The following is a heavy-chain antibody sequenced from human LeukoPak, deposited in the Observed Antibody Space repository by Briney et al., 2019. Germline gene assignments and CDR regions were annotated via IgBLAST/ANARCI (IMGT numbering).Heavy chain of an antibody. CDR3: ARVRYGDCFDY. CDR1: GGSISSYY. Sequence: PSETLSLTCTVSGGSISSYYWSWIRQPPGKGLEWIGYIYYSGSTNYNPSLKSRVTISVDTSKKQFSLKLSSVTAADTAVYYCARVRYGDCFDYWGQGTLVTVSS. CDR2: IYYSGST. D-gene: IGHD4-17*01. J-gene: IGHJ4*02. V-gene: IGHV4-59*01.